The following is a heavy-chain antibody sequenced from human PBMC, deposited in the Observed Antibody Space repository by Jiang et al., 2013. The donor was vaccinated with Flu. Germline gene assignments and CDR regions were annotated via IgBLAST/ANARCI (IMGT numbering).Heavy chain of an antibody. J-gene: IGHJ6*02. D-gene: IGHD2-2*02. V-gene: IGHV1-3*01. CDR3: ASLGFMGGDCSSTSCYSIDYYGMDV. CDR1: GYTFTSYA. Sequence: GAEVKKPGASVKVSCKASGYTFTSYAMHWVRQAPGQRLEWMGWINAGNGNTKYSQKFQGRVTITRDTSASTAYMELSSLRSEDTAVYYCASLGFMGGDCSSTSCYSIDYYGMDVWGQGTTVTVSS. CDR2: INAGNGNT.